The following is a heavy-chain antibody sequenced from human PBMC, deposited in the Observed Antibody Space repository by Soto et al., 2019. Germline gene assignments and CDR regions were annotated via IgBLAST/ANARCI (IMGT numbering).Heavy chain of an antibody. Sequence: PGESLKISCKTSGYSFTSYWIGWVRQMPGKGLEWVGLIYPANSDTRYSPSFQGQVTVSADKSVGTAYLQWSSLKASDTAMSDCVRPESNGWYDHWDQGTLVKVSS. CDR2: IYPANSDT. J-gene: IGHJ5*02. D-gene: IGHD2-8*01. CDR3: VRPESNGWYDH. V-gene: IGHV5-51*01. CDR1: GYSFTSYW.